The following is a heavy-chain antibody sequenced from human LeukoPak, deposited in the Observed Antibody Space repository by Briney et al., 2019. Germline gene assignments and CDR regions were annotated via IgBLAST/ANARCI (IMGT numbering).Heavy chain of an antibody. Sequence: ASVKVSCKASGYTFTSYGISWVRQAPGQGLEWMGWISAYNGNTNYAQKLQGRVTTTTDTSTGTAYMELRSLRSDDTAVYYCARYDYYYDSSGYSRYGMDVWGQGTTVTVSS. CDR3: ARYDYYYDSSGYSRYGMDV. D-gene: IGHD3-22*01. J-gene: IGHJ6*02. CDR2: ISAYNGNT. CDR1: GYTFTSYG. V-gene: IGHV1-18*01.